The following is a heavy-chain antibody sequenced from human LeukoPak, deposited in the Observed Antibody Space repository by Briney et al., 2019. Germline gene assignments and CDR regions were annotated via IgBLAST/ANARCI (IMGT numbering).Heavy chain of an antibody. CDR1: GYTFTDYY. CDR3: TRGWPISGYSFDY. CDR2: INPNSGGT. D-gene: IGHD3-3*01. Sequence: GASVKVSCKASGYTFTDYYMHWVRQAPGQGVEWMGWINPNSGGTNYAQKFQGRVTMTRDTSISTAYMELSRLRSDDTAVYYCTRGWPISGYSFDYWGQGTLVTVSS. J-gene: IGHJ4*02. V-gene: IGHV1-2*02.